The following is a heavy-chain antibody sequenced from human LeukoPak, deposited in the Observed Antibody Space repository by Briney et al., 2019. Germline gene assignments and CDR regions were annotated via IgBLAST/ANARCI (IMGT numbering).Heavy chain of an antibody. CDR3: ARERIAAAGTGLMVAFDI. CDR1: GYTFTSYG. CDR2: ISAYNGNT. D-gene: IGHD6-13*01. V-gene: IGHV1-18*01. J-gene: IGHJ3*02. Sequence: GASVKVSCKASGYTFTSYGISWVRQAPGQGLEWMGWISAYNGNTNYAQKLQGRVTMTRDMSTSTVYMELSSLRSEDTAVYYCARERIAAAGTGLMVAFDIWGQGTMVTVSS.